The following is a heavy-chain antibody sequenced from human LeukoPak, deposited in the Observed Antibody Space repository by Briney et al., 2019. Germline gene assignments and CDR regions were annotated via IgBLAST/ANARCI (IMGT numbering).Heavy chain of an antibody. CDR2: IKPDGSVG. Sequence: HPGGSLRLSCAAPGFTFSSYWMTWVRQAPGKGLEWVANIKPDGSVGYYVDSVKGRFTISRDNAKNSLYLQMNSLSAEDTAVYYCARARHFDYWGQGTLVTVSS. D-gene: IGHD6-6*01. CDR3: ARARHFDY. CDR1: GFTFSSYW. J-gene: IGHJ4*02. V-gene: IGHV3-7*01.